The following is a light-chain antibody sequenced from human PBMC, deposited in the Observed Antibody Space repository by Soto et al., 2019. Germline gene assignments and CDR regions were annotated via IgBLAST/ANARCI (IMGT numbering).Light chain of an antibody. V-gene: IGKV3-15*01. Sequence: EIVMTQSPATLSVSTGKRATLSCRASQSVSSNFAWYQQKPGQAPRLLIYGASTRATGIPARFSGSGSGTEFTLTISSLQSEDFAVYYCQQRSNWPQFGQGTKVDIK. CDR1: QSVSSN. CDR3: QQRSNWPQ. CDR2: GAS. J-gene: IGKJ1*01.